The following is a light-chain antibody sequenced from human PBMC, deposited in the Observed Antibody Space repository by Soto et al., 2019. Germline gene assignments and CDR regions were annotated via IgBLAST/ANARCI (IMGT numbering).Light chain of an antibody. J-gene: IGKJ5*01. CDR1: QSITSR. Sequence: DIQMTQTPSTVSASVGDRVTITCRASQSITSRLAWYQQKPGKGPKLMIYDASSLRSGVPSRFSGSGSGTEFTLTISSLQPDDFATYYCQQSYSTPFTFGQGTRLEIK. CDR2: DAS. CDR3: QQSYSTPFT. V-gene: IGKV1-5*01.